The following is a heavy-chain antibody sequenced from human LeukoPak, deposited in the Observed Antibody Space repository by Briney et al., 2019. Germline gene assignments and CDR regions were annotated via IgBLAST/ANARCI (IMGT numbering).Heavy chain of an antibody. CDR2: IKSKTDGGTT. CDR3: AKDNDYYGSGSFFDY. CDR1: GFTFSNAW. V-gene: IGHV3-15*01. J-gene: IGHJ4*02. Sequence: PGGSLRLSCAASGFTFSNAWMSWVRQAPGKGLEWVGRIKSKTDGGTTDYAAPVKGRFTISRDNSKNTLYLQMNSLRAEDTAVYYCAKDNDYYGSGSFFDYWGQGTLVTVSS. D-gene: IGHD3-10*01.